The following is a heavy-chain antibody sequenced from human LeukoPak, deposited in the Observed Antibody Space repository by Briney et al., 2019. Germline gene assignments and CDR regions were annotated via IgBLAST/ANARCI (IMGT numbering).Heavy chain of an antibody. CDR3: ARAGLIAAAGRIFDP. D-gene: IGHD6-13*01. Sequence: SVKVSCKASGGTFSSYAISWVRQAPGQGLEWMGGIIPIFGTANYAQKFQGRVTITTDESTSTAYMELSSLRSEDTAVYYCARAGLIAAAGRIFDPWGQGTLVTVSS. V-gene: IGHV1-69*05. CDR2: IIPIFGTA. J-gene: IGHJ5*02. CDR1: GGTFSSYA.